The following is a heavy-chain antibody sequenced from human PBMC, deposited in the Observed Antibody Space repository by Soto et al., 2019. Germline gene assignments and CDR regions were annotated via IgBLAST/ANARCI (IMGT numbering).Heavy chain of an antibody. V-gene: IGHV4-31*03. CDR2: IYYSGST. CDR1: GGSISSGGYY. D-gene: IGHD3-22*01. Sequence: SETLSLTCTVSGGSISSGGYYWSWIRQHPGKGLEWIGYIYYSGSTYYNPSLKSRVTISVDTSKNQFSLKLSSVTAAGTAVYYCARERRYYYDSSGSPSWGQGTLVTVSS. CDR3: ARERRYYYDSSGSPS. J-gene: IGHJ4*02.